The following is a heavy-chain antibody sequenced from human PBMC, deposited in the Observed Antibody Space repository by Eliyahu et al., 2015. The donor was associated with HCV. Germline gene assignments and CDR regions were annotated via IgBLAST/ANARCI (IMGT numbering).Heavy chain of an antibody. J-gene: IGHJ5*02. CDR1: GXTFXSXY. CDR3: AREYNYWTGRPYGWFDP. Sequence: QVQLVQSGAEVKKPGASVKVSCKXSGXTFXSXYXHWVRQAPGQGLEWMGIINPSGGSTSYAQKFQGRVTMTRDTSTSTVYMELSSLRSEDTAVYYCAREYNYWTGRPYGWFDPWGQGTLVTVSS. V-gene: IGHV1-46*01. D-gene: IGHD3/OR15-3a*01. CDR2: INPSGGST.